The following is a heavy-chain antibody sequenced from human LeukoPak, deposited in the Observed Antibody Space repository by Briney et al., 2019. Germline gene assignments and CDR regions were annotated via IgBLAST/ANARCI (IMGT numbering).Heavy chain of an antibody. Sequence: ASVKVSCKASGYTFTSYGISWVRQATGQGLEWMGWMNPNSGNTGYAQKFQGRVTITRNTSISTAYMELSSLRSEDTAVYYCARGDGDDYYYYMDVWGKGTTVTVSS. CDR2: MNPNSGNT. V-gene: IGHV1-8*03. CDR3: ARGDGDDYYYYMDV. J-gene: IGHJ6*03. D-gene: IGHD3-10*01. CDR1: GYTFTSYG.